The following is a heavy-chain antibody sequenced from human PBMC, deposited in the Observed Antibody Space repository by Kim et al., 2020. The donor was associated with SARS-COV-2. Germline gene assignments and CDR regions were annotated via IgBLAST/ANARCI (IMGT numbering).Heavy chain of an antibody. Sequence: ASVKVSCKASGYTFFSYVMNWVRQAPGQGLEWMGWINTNTGNPTYAQGFTGRFVFSLATSVRTAYLQISSLRAVDTAVYYCARGMATLVTPSGYWGQATLFSVSS. CDR1: GYTFFSYV. V-gene: IGHV7-4-1*02. CDR2: INTNTGNP. D-gene: IGHD4-4*01. CDR3: ARGMATLVTPSGY. J-gene: IGHJ4*02.